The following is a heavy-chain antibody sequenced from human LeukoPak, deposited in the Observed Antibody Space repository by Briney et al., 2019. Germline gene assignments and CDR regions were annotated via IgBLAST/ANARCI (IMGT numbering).Heavy chain of an antibody. Sequence: GGPLRLSCVASGFTLKNAWMSWVRQAPGKGLEWVGRMRSKTDGGTTDYATPVKGRFTISRDDSKYTLYLQMNSLKTEDTAVYFCATGTEQQWLSLDYWGQGTLVTVSA. J-gene: IGHJ4*02. CDR3: ATGTEQQWLSLDY. CDR2: MRSKTDGGTT. CDR1: GFTLKNAW. V-gene: IGHV3-15*01. D-gene: IGHD6-19*01.